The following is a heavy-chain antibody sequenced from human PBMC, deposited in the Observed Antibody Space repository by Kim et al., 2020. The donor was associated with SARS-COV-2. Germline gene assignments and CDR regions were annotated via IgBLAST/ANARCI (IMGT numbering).Heavy chain of an antibody. CDR1: GFTFSSYA. V-gene: IGHV3-23*01. CDR3: AKVVRGVITVQEGMDA. CDR2: ISGSGGST. J-gene: IGHJ6*02. D-gene: IGHD3-10*01. Sequence: GGSLRLSCAASGFTFSSYAMSWVRQAPGKGLEWVSGISGSGGSTYYADSVKGRFTISRDSSKNTLYLQMNSLRAEDTAVYYCAKVVRGVITVQEGMDAWGHGTTGTVSS.